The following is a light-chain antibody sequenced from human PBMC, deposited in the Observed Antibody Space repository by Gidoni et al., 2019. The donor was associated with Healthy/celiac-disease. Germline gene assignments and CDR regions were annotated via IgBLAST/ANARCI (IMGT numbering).Light chain of an antibody. Sequence: EIVLTQSPGTLSLSPGERATRSCRASQSVSSSYLAWYQQKPGQAPRLVIYGASSRATGIPDRFSGSGSGTDFTLTISRLEPEDFAVYYCQQYGSSQGYTFXQXTKLEIK. V-gene: IGKV3-20*01. J-gene: IGKJ2*01. CDR1: QSVSSSY. CDR3: QQYGSSQGYT. CDR2: GAS.